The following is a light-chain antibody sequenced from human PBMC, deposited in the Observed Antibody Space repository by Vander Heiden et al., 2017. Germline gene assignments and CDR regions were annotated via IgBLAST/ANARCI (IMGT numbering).Light chain of an antibody. J-gene: IGLJ1*01. V-gene: IGLV2-14*03. CDR3: SSYRSSSTLGV. CDR2: DVS. Sequence: QSAPTQPAPVSGSPGHSITISCTGTSSDVGGYNYDSWYQQHPGKAPKLMIYDVSNRPSGVSNRFSGSKSGNTASLTISGLQAEDEADYYCSSYRSSSTLGVFGTGTKVTVL. CDR1: SSDVGGYNY.